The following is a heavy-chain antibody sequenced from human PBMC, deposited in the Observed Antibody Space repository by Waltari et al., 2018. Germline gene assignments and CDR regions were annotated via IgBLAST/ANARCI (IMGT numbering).Heavy chain of an antibody. CDR3: VRDSVNENGHWWNH. V-gene: IGHV3-48*03. Sequence: EVQLVESGGGLVQPGGSLRLSCAASGFTFSNYEMHWVRQSSGKGLEWLSYIDVTGKYIFYADYVKGRFTISRDNAKNSVYLQMNSLRAEDTAVYYCVRDSVNENGHWWNHWGQGTLVTVSS. CDR1: GFTFSNYE. J-gene: IGHJ4*02. D-gene: IGHD2-15*01. CDR2: IDVTGKYI.